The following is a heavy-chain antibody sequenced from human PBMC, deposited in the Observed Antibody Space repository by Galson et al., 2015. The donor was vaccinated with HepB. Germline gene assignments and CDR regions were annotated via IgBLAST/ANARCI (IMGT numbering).Heavy chain of an antibody. Sequence: SLRLSCAASGFTVSSNYMSWVRQAPGKGLEWVSVIYSGGSTYYADSVKGRFTISRDNSKNTLYLQMNSLRAEDTAVYYCAREGPLDWSAFDIWGQGTMVTVSS. CDR1: GFTVSSNY. CDR3: AREGPLDWSAFDI. D-gene: IGHD3-3*01. V-gene: IGHV3-53*01. J-gene: IGHJ3*02. CDR2: IYSGGST.